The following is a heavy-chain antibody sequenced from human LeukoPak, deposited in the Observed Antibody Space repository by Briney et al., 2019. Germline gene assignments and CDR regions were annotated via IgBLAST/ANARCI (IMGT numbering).Heavy chain of an antibody. D-gene: IGHD6-19*01. Sequence: SETLSLTCTVSGDSISSRSYYWGWIRQPPGKGLEWIGSVSYSGSTYYNPSLKSRVTISVDTSKNQFSLKLSSVTAADTAVYYCASGWFYFDYWGQGTLVTVSS. CDR1: GDSISSRSYY. J-gene: IGHJ4*02. CDR2: VSYSGST. V-gene: IGHV4-39*01. CDR3: ASGWFYFDY.